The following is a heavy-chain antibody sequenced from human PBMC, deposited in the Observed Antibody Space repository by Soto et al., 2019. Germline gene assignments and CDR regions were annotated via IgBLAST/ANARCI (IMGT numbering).Heavy chain of an antibody. CDR2: ISYDGDNE. Sequence: QVQLEESGGGVVQPGRSLRLSCAASGFTFGHYAMHWDRQAPGKGLEWLAIISYDGDNEYYAGSVRGRFTISRDNSKNTLYLQTNNLRHEDTAVYYCAKDGGPVYCNSPGCSAKHFDYWGQGTLVTVSS. CDR1: GFTFGHYA. V-gene: IGHV3-30*18. D-gene: IGHD2-2*01. J-gene: IGHJ4*02. CDR3: AKDGGPVYCNSPGCSAKHFDY.